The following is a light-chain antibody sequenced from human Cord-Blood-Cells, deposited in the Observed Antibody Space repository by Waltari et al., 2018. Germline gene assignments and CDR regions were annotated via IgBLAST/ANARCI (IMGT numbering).Light chain of an antibody. Sequence: QSALTQPPSASGSPGRSVTISCTGTSSDVGGYNYVSWYQQHPGKAPKLMIYEVSRRPSGVPDRFSGSKSGNTASLTVSGLHAEDEADYYCSSYAGSNNLGVFGGGTKLTVL. J-gene: IGLJ2*01. V-gene: IGLV2-8*01. CDR2: EVS. CDR1: SSDVGGYNY. CDR3: SSYAGSNNLGV.